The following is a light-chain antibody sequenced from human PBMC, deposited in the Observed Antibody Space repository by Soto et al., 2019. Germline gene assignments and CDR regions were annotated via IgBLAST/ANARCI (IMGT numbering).Light chain of an antibody. CDR2: QTS. V-gene: IGKV3D-15*03. Sequence: EVVMTQSPAILSVSPGERATLSCRASQSVGINVAWYQQKPGQAPRLLIYQTSIRAAGIPARFSASGTGTDFTLTISDVQPEDFAVYYCHQRQSWPRTFGQGTKVDIK. CDR1: QSVGIN. J-gene: IGKJ1*01. CDR3: HQRQSWPRT.